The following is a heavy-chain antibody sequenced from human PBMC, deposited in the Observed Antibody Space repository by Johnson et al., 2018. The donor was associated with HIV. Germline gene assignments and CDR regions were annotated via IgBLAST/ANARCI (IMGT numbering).Heavy chain of an antibody. D-gene: IGHD6-13*01. CDR3: ARFRSSNWFDAFDI. J-gene: IGHJ3*02. V-gene: IGHV3-53*01. CDR1: GFTVSSNY. CDR2: IYSGGST. Sequence: VQLVESGGGLIQPGGSLRLSCAASGFTVSSNYMSWVRQAPGKGLEWVSVIYSGGSTYYADSVQGRFTISRDNSKNTLYLQMNSRRAEDTAVYYCARFRSSNWFDAFDIWGQGTMVTVSA.